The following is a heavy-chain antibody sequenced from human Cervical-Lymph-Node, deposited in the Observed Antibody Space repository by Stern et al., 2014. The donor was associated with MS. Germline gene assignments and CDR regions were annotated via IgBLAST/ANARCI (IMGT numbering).Heavy chain of an antibody. D-gene: IGHD1-14*01. CDR2: VYYDGYT. V-gene: IGHV4-59*11. CDR1: GGSINNRY. J-gene: IGHJ5*02. Sequence: QVQLQESGPGLVKPSGTLSLTCTVSGGSINNRYWSWIRQPPGQRLEWIGYVYYDGYTNYNPSLKTRVTMSADTSRNQFSLHLRSVTEADTAMYYCARYNRDDTYFLHPWGQGALVTVSS. CDR3: ARYNRDDTYFLHP.